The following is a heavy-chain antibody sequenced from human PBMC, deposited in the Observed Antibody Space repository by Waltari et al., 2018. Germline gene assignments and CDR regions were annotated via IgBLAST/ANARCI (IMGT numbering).Heavy chain of an antibody. CDR3: VRENCSVTSCFKHFDY. J-gene: IGHJ4*02. D-gene: IGHD2-2*01. CDR1: GLSFGTYK. Sequence: EGQLVESGGGLVKPGGSLRLSCAASGLSFGTYKRRGVRQAPGKGLECVSYISSSSAYKYYADSVKGRFAISRDNTKNLLFLQMNSLRADDTAVYYCVRENCSVTSCFKHFDYWGRGILVTVSS. V-gene: IGHV3-21*01. CDR2: ISSSSAYK.